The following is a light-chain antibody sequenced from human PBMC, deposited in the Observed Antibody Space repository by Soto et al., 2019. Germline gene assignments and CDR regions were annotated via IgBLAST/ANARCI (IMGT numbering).Light chain of an antibody. J-gene: IGLJ3*02. V-gene: IGLV4-69*01. Sequence: QSVLTQSPSASASLGASVKLTCTLSSGHSSYVIAWHQQQPEKGPRFLMKLNSDGSHNKGDGIPDRFSGSSSGAERYLTISSLQSEDEADYYCQTWGTGIVVFGGGTKVTV. CDR1: SGHSSYV. CDR3: QTWGTGIVV. CDR2: LNSDGSH.